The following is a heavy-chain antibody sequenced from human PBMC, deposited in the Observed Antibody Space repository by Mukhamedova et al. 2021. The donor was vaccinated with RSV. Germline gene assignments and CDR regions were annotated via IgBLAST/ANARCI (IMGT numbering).Heavy chain of an antibody. D-gene: IGHD5-18*01. Sequence: LKSRVTISVGTSKNQFSLKLTSVTAADTAVYYCARRYNYGTYFDYWGQGALVTVSS. J-gene: IGHJ4*02. CDR3: ARRYNYGTYFDY. V-gene: IGHV4-59*01.